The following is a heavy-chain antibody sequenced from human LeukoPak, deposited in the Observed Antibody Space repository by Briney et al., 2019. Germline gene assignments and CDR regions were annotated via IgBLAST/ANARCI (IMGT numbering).Heavy chain of an antibody. D-gene: IGHD6-13*01. CDR3: AREYSSSCFDF. V-gene: IGHV1-2*04. Sequence: ASVKVSCKASGYTFTGNYIHWVRQAPAQGLEWMGWINPNSGGTNYAQKFQGWVTMTRDTSISTAYMELSRLKSDDTAVYYCAREYSSSCFDFWGQGTLVTVSS. CDR2: INPNSGGT. CDR1: GYTFTGNY. J-gene: IGHJ4*02.